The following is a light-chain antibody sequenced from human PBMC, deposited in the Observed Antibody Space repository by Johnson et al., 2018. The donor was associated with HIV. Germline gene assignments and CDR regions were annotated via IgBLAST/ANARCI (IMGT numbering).Light chain of an antibody. Sequence: QSVLTQPPSVSAAPGQTVTISCSGSSSNIGNNYVSWYQQLPGTAPKLLIHENNKRPSGIPDRFSGSKSGTSATLGITALQPGDEADYYCGTWDSSLSAGGVFGTGTKVTVL. J-gene: IGLJ1*01. V-gene: IGLV1-51*02. CDR3: GTWDSSLSAGGV. CDR1: SSNIGNNY. CDR2: ENN.